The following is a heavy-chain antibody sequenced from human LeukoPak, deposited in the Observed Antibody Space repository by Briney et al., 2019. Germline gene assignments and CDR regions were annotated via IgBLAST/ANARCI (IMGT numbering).Heavy chain of an antibody. Sequence: SETLSLTCAVYGGSFSGYYWSWIRQPPGKGLEWIGKINHSGSTNYNPSLKSRVTISVDTSKNQFSLKLSSVTAADTAVYYCASTPYGGYFDYWGQGTLVTVSS. V-gene: IGHV4-34*01. J-gene: IGHJ4*02. CDR3: ASTPYGGYFDY. CDR1: GGSFSGYY. CDR2: INHSGST. D-gene: IGHD4/OR15-4a*01.